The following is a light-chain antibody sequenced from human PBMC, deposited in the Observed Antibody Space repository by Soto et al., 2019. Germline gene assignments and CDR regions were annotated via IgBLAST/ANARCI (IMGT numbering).Light chain of an antibody. CDR3: QQYDTSPYT. CDR1: QSVSRNF. J-gene: IGKJ2*01. CDR2: GAS. V-gene: IGKV3-20*01. Sequence: EIVLTQSPGTLSLSPGERATLSCRASQSVSRNFLAWYQQKPGQAPRLLIHGASTRATGIPDRFGGSGSGTDFTLTISRLEPEDFAVFYCQQYDTSPYTFGQGTKLEIK.